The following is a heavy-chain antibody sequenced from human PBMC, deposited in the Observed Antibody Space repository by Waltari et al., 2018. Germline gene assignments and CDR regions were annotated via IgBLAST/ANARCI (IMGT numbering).Heavy chain of an antibody. CDR1: GYTFTIYG. D-gene: IGHD3-22*01. V-gene: IGHV1-3*04. J-gene: IGHJ5*02. CDR2: INTGNDNT. Sequence: QVQLVQSGAEVKKPGASVKVSCKASGYTFTIYGIHWVLQAPGQRLEWMGWINTGNDNTKYSQKFQGRVTITRDTSASTAYMELSSLRSEDTAVYYCARGTYYYESSGSAGWFDPWGQGTLVTVSS. CDR3: ARGTYYYESSGSAGWFDP.